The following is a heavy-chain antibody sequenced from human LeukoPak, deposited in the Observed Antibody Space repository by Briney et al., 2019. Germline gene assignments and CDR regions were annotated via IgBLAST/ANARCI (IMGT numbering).Heavy chain of an antibody. D-gene: IGHD2-15*01. CDR3: AKGGGGHCSGGFCSNFDY. CDR2: ISATGGTT. Sequence: GGSLRLSCEASGFTFTTYAMNWVRQAPGQGLEWVSGISATGGTTYYADSVKGRFTISGDNSKNTLYLQMNSLRGEDTALYYCAKGGGGHCSGGFCSNFDYWGQGALVTVSS. J-gene: IGHJ4*02. V-gene: IGHV3-23*01. CDR1: GFTFTTYA.